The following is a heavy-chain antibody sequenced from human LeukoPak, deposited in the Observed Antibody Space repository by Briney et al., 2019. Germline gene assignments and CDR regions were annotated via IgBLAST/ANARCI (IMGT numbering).Heavy chain of an antibody. V-gene: IGHV3-13*01. D-gene: IGHD6-19*01. CDR3: ARDPSGRGMDV. CDR1: GFTFSNYD. CDR2: IGVAGDT. Sequence: GGSLRLSCAASGFTFSNYDMQWVRQTIGKGLVWVSAIGVAGDTHYADSVKGRFTVSREDAKNSLYLQMNSLRAGDTAVYYCARDPSGRGMDVWGQGTTVTVSS. J-gene: IGHJ6*02.